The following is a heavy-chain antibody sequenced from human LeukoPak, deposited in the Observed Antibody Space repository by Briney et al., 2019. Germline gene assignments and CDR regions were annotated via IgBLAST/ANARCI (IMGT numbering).Heavy chain of an antibody. CDR2: ISAYNGNT. CDR3: ARTARGIVGATTADY. V-gene: IGHV1-18*01. J-gene: IGHJ4*02. Sequence: ASVKVSCKASGYTFTNYGINWVRQAPGLGLEWMGWISAYNGNTNYAQKLQGRVTMTTDTSTSTAYMELRSLRSDDTAVYYCARTARGIVGATTADYWGQGTLVTVSS. D-gene: IGHD1-26*01. CDR1: GYTFTNYG.